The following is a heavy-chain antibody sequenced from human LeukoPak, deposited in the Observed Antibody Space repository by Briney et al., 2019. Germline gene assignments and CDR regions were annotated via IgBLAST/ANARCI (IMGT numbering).Heavy chain of an antibody. CDR1: GGSISSYY. Sequence: SETLSLTCTVSGGSISSYYWSWIRQPPGKGLEWIGYIYYSGSTNYNPSLKSRVTISVDTSKNQFSLKLSSVTAADTAVYYCARDRRRGYSYGYYFDYWGQGTLVTVSS. CDR3: ARDRRRGYSYGYYFDY. J-gene: IGHJ4*02. D-gene: IGHD5-18*01. CDR2: IYYSGST. V-gene: IGHV4-59*01.